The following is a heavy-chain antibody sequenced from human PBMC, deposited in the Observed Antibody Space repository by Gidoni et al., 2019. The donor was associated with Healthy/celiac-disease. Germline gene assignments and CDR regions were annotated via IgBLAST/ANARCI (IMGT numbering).Heavy chain of an antibody. CDR1: GFTFSSYE. CDR3: AREAADAFDI. J-gene: IGHJ3*02. Sequence: EVQLVASGGGLVQPGGSLRLSCAASGFTFSSYEMNWVRQAPGKGLEWVSYISSSGSTIYYADSVKGRFTISRDNAKNSLYLQMNSLRAEDTAVYYCAREAADAFDIWGQGTMVTVSS. V-gene: IGHV3-48*03. CDR2: ISSSGSTI. D-gene: IGHD6-13*01.